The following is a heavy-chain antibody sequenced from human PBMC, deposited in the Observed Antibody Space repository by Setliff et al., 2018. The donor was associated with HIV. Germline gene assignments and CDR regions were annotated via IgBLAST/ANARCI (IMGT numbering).Heavy chain of an antibody. Sequence: SVKVSCKASGGTFSSYAISWVRQAPGQGLEWMGGIIPILGIANYAQKFQGRVTITADKSTSTAYMELSSLRSEDTAVYYCALYYYDSSGYYDLDYWGQGTLVTVSS. J-gene: IGHJ4*02. CDR1: GGTFSSYA. D-gene: IGHD3-22*01. CDR3: ALYYYDSSGYYDLDY. V-gene: IGHV1-69*10. CDR2: IIPILGIA.